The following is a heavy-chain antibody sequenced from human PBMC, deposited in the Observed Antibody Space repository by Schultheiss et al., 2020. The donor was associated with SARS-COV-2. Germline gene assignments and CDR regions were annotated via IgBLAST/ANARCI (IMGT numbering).Heavy chain of an antibody. CDR2: ISYDGSNK. V-gene: IGHV3-30-3*01. Sequence: GGSLRLSCAASGFTFSSYAMHWVRQAPGKGLEWVAVISYDGSNKYYADSVKGRFTISRDNSKNTLYLQMNSLRAEDTAVYYCARDIGDPGYYYYGMDVWGQGTTVTVSS. CDR1: GFTFSSYA. D-gene: IGHD1-26*01. J-gene: IGHJ6*02. CDR3: ARDIGDPGYYYYGMDV.